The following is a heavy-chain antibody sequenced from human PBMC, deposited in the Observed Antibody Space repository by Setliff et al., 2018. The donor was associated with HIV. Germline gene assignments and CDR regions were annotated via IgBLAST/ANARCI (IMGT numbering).Heavy chain of an antibody. J-gene: IGHJ6*04. CDR3: ARGKGVGGVVITGGLDV. V-gene: IGHV1-8*01. CDR1: GHTFTNVD. CDR2: MNPNTGVS. D-gene: IGHD3-10*01. Sequence: ASVKVSCKASGHTFTNVDIHWLRRATGQGLEWMGWMNPNTGVSGYAPKFQARVTMTRDTSISTAYMELSSLTSEDTAVYYCARGKGVGGVVITGGLDVWGKGTTVTISS.